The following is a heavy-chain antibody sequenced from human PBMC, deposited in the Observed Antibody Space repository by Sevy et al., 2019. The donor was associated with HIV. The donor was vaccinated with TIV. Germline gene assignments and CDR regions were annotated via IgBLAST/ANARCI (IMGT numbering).Heavy chain of an antibody. CDR3: ARVRDRYCSGGSCYYGYFFDY. CDR1: GFIFSNYY. J-gene: IGHJ4*02. Sequence: GGCLRLSCAASGFIFSNYYMTWVRQAPGKGLEWVSYISDRSDTISYADSVKGRFTISRDNAKNALYLQTSSLRGEDTAVYYCARVRDRYCSGGSCYYGYFFDYWGQGTLVTVSS. CDR2: ISDRSDTI. V-gene: IGHV3-48*01. D-gene: IGHD2-15*01.